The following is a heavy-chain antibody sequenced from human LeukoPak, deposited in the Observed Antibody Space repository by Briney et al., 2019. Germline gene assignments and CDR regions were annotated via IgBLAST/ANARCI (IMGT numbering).Heavy chain of an antibody. CDR3: ARGVAGTGIDY. D-gene: IGHD6-19*01. CDR2: IYYSGRT. V-gene: IGHV4-59*01. CDR1: GGSISSYY. J-gene: IGHJ4*02. Sequence: SETLSLTCTVSGGSISSYYWSWIRQPPGKGLEWIGYIYYSGRTNYNPSLKSRVTISVDTSKNQFSLKLSSVTAADTAVYYCARGVAGTGIDYWGQGTLVTVSS.